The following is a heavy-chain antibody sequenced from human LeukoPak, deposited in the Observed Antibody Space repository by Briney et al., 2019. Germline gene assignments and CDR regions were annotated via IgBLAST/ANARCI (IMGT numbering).Heavy chain of an antibody. Sequence: PGGSLRLSCTASEFTVSRNYMLWVRQAPGKGLDWVSLIFSNGDTHYADSVKGRSTISRDTSKNTVSLQMNSLRVEDTAMYYCTRDQMNYWGQGTLVTVSS. CDR2: IFSNGDT. CDR3: TRDQMNY. V-gene: IGHV3-53*01. D-gene: IGHD5-24*01. J-gene: IGHJ4*02. CDR1: EFTVSRNY.